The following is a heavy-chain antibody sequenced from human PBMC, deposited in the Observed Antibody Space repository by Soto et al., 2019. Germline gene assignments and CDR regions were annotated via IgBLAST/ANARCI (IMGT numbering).Heavy chain of an antibody. V-gene: IGHV4-59*01. D-gene: IGHD6-19*01. Sequence: PSETLSLTCTVSGGSISSYYWSWIRQPPGKGLEWIGYIYYSGSTNYNPSLKSRVTISVDTSKNQFSLKLSSVTAADTAVYYCARSPPGYSSGRGGRGNWFDPWGQGTLVTVSS. CDR2: IYYSGST. J-gene: IGHJ5*02. CDR1: GGSISSYY. CDR3: ARSPPGYSSGRGGRGNWFDP.